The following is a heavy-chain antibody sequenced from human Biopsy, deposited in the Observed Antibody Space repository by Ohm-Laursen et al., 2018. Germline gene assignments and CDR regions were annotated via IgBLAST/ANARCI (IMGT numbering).Heavy chain of an antibody. V-gene: IGHV4-4*07. CDR2: IFSGGTT. D-gene: IGHD1/OR15-1a*01. J-gene: IGHJ4*02. Sequence: SETLSLTCAVSGDSIHSNYWNWIRQPAGKGLEWIGRIFSGGTTNYNPSLQGRVTMSIDASKNQFSLRLNSVTAADTAVYYCAREAGEHSLLGLDHWGQGALVTVSS. CDR1: GDSIHSNY. CDR3: AREAGEHSLLGLDH.